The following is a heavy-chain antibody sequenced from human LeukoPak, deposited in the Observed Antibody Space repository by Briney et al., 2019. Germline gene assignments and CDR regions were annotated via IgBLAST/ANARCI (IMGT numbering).Heavy chain of an antibody. CDR3: ATGRYSNLDY. V-gene: IGHV4-59*01. J-gene: IGHJ4*02. CDR2: IHYSGST. D-gene: IGHD4-11*01. CDR1: GGSISSYY. Sequence: TSETLSLTCTVSGGSISSYYWSWIRQPPGKGLEWIGYIHYSGSTTYNPSLKSRVTISVDTSKNQFSLKVSSVTAADTAVYYCATGRYSNLDYWGRGTQVTVSS.